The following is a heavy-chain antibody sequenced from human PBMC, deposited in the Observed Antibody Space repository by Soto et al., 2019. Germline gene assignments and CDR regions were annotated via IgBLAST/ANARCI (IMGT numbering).Heavy chain of an antibody. V-gene: IGHV4-59*01. J-gene: IGHJ5*02. CDR2: IYYSGST. Sequence: SETLSLTCTVSGGSISSYYRSWIRQPPGKGLEWIGYIYYSGSTNYNPSLKSRVTISVDTSKNQFSLKLSSVTAADTAVYYCARSPFAGDYDKKNWFDPWGQGTLVTSPQ. D-gene: IGHD3-9*01. CDR1: GGSISSYY. CDR3: ARSPFAGDYDKKNWFDP.